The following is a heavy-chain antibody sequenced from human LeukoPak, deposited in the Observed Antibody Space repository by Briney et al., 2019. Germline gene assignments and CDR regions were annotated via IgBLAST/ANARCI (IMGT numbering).Heavy chain of an antibody. V-gene: IGHV1-69*05. CDR1: GGTFSSYA. Sequence: ASVNVSFKASGGTFSSYAISWVRQAPGQGLEWMGGIIPIFGTANYAQKFQGRVTVTRDMSTSTVHMELSGLRSEDTAVYYCARDQEAFDYWGQGTLVTVSS. CDR3: ARDQEAFDY. CDR2: IIPIFGTA. J-gene: IGHJ4*02.